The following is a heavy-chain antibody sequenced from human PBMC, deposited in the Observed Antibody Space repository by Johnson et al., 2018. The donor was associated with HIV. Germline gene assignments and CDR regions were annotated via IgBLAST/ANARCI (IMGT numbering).Heavy chain of an antibody. Sequence: VQLVESGGGLVQPGGSLRLSCAASGFNVSSNYMSWVRQAPGKGLEWVSVIYRGGSTYYINSVNGRFTISRDNSKNTLYLQMNSVRAEDTAVYYCAREWGEGAFDIWGQGTMVTVSS. CDR3: AREWGEGAFDI. V-gene: IGHV3-66*01. J-gene: IGHJ3*02. CDR1: GFNVSSNY. CDR2: IYRGGST. D-gene: IGHD3-16*01.